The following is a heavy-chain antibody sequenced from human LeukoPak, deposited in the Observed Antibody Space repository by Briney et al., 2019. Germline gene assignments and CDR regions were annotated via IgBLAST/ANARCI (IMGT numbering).Heavy chain of an antibody. Sequence: SQTLSLTCTVSGGSISSGDYYRSWLRQPPGKGLEWFGYIYYSGSTYYNPSLKSRVTISVDTSKTQFSLKLSSVTAADTAVYYCARGLYSSSWYWFDPWGQGTLVTVSS. D-gene: IGHD6-13*01. J-gene: IGHJ5*02. CDR3: ARGLYSSSWYWFDP. V-gene: IGHV4-30-4*01. CDR2: IYYSGST. CDR1: GGSISSGDYY.